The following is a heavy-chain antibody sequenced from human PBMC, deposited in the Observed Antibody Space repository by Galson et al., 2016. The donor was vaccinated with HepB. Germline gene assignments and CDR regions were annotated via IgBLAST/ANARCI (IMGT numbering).Heavy chain of an antibody. D-gene: IGHD2-21*02. V-gene: IGHV3-48*02. CDR3: ARDGSYCGGDCYSFHYGLDV. J-gene: IGHJ6*02. CDR2: ICSTSNTM. Sequence: YLRLSSAVSGLTFGSYSMHWVRQAPGKGQEWVSYICSTSNTMFYADSLQGRCTVSRDNAKNSLYLQMNSLRDEDTAVYYCARDGSYCGGDCYSFHYGLDVWGQGTTVTVSS. CDR1: GLTFGSYS.